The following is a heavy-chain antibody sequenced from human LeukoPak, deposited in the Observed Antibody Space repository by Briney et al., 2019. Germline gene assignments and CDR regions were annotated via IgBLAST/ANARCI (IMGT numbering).Heavy chain of an antibody. J-gene: IGHJ6*03. Sequence: GGSLRLSCAASGFTFSSYGMSWVRQAPGKGLEWVSAISGSGGSTYYADSVKGRFTISRDNSKNTLHLQMNSLRAEDTAVYYCAKLQLGYYYMDVWGKGTTVTISS. CDR2: ISGSGGST. CDR3: AKLQLGYYYMDV. V-gene: IGHV3-23*01. CDR1: GFTFSSYG. D-gene: IGHD5-18*01.